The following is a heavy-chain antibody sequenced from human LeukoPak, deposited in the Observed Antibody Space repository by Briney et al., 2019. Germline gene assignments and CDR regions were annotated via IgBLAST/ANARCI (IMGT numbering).Heavy chain of an antibody. CDR3: AKDSGYSYGHGLDY. J-gene: IGHJ4*02. Sequence: SETLSLTCAVYGGSFSGYYWSWIRQPPGKGLEWIGEINHSGSTNYNPSLKSRVTISVDTSKNQFSLKLSSVTAADTAVYYCAKDSGYSYGHGLDYWGQGTLVTVSS. CDR2: INHSGST. V-gene: IGHV4-34*01. D-gene: IGHD5-18*01. CDR1: GGSFSGYY.